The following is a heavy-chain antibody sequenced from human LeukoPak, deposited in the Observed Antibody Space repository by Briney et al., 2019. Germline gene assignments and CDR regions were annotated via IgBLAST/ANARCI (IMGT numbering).Heavy chain of an antibody. D-gene: IGHD2-15*01. CDR2: IYQRGST. J-gene: IGHJ2*01. CDR3: SRRAGYCSGGSCYSAWYFDL. CDR1: GGSISSGGYS. Sequence: SQTLSLTCAVSGGSISSGGYSGSWIRQPPGKGLEWIGYIYQRGSTYYNPSLKSRVTISLDRSKNQFSLKLSSVTAADTAVYYCSRRAGYCSGGSCYSAWYFDLWGRGTLVTVSS. V-gene: IGHV4-30-2*01.